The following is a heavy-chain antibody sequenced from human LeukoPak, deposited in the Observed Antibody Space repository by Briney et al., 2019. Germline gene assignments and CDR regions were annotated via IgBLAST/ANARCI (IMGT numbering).Heavy chain of an antibody. CDR2: ISGSGGST. D-gene: IGHD3-10*01. J-gene: IGHJ4*02. Sequence: GGSLRLSCAASGFTFSSYAMSWVRQAPGKGLEWVSAISGSGGSTYYADSVKGRFTISRDNSKNTLYLQMNSLRAEDTAVYYCAKWADYGSGSRDWGFDYWGQGTLVTVSS. CDR1: GFTFSSYA. V-gene: IGHV3-23*01. CDR3: AKWADYGSGSRDWGFDY.